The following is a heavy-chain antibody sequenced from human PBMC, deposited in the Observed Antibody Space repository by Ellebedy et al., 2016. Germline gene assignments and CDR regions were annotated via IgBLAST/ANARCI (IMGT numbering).Heavy chain of an antibody. D-gene: IGHD2-2*01. CDR2: INPNSGGT. CDR1: GYTFTGYY. J-gene: IGHJ6*03. Sequence: ASVKVSXKASGYTFTGYYMHWVRQAPGQGLEWMGWINPNSGGTNYAQKFQGRVTMTRDTSISTAYMELSRLRSDDTAVYYCAREANVVVPAAPPVDYYMDVWGKGTTVTVSS. V-gene: IGHV1-2*02. CDR3: AREANVVVPAAPPVDYYMDV.